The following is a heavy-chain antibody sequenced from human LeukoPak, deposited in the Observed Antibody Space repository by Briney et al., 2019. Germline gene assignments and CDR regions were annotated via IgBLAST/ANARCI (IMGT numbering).Heavy chain of an antibody. V-gene: IGHV4-61*02. CDR1: GGSISSGSYY. Sequence: PSETLSLTCTVSGGSISSGSYYWSWIRQPAGKGLEWIGRIYTSGSTNYNPSLKSRVTISVDTSKNQFSLKLSSVTAADTAVYYCARVFHGSGYDSGYYFDYWGQGTLVTVSS. D-gene: IGHD5-12*01. CDR3: ARVFHGSGYDSGYYFDY. CDR2: IYTSGST. J-gene: IGHJ4*02.